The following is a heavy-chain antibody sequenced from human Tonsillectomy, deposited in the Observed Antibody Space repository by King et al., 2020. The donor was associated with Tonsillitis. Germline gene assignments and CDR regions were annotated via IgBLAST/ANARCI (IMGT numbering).Heavy chain of an antibody. CDR1: GDSFSSYT. CDR2: ITPTFRTP. Sequence: GQLVQSGTEVKKPGSSVKVSCTVSGDSFSSYTINWVRQAPGQGLEWVGGITPTFRTPNYAQKFQGRVTITADESKNTTYMELSSLRSDDTAVFYCARDTDRCPPCLEPWGQGTLVIVSS. J-gene: IGHJ5*02. D-gene: IGHD2-15*01. V-gene: IGHV1-69*01. CDR3: ARDTDRCPPCLEP.